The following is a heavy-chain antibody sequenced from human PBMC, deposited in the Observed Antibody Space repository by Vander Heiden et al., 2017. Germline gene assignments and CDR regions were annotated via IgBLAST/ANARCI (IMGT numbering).Heavy chain of an antibody. Sequence: QVQLQESGPGLVKPSETLSLTCTVSGGSISSYYWRWIRQPAGKGMEWIGRIYNSGSTNDNPSLKSRVTMSVDTSKNQFSLKMGSVTAADTAVYDGAQGYQLLWISWGQGTMVTVSS. CDR3: AQGYQLLWIS. D-gene: IGHD2-2*01. J-gene: IGHJ4*02. V-gene: IGHV4-4*07. CDR1: GGSISSYY. CDR2: IYNSGST.